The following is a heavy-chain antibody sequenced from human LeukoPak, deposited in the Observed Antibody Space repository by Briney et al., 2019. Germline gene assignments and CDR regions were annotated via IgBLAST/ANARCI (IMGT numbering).Heavy chain of an antibody. Sequence: PGGSLRLSCAASGFTFSSYAMHWVRQAPGKGLQWVAVIWHDGSSKYYADSVKGRFTISRDNSKNTLYLQMNSLRAEDTAVYYCARDPPTRQYTNSFSLDYWGQGTLVTVSS. CDR3: ARDPPTRQYTNSFSLDY. J-gene: IGHJ4*02. D-gene: IGHD6-13*01. V-gene: IGHV3-33*01. CDR2: IWHDGSSK. CDR1: GFTFSSYA.